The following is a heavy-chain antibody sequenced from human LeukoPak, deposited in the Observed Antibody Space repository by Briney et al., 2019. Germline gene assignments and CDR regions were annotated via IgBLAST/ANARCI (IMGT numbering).Heavy chain of an antibody. J-gene: IGHJ4*02. CDR3: ERATTDYFDY. Sequence: PSETLSLTCTVSGGSISSYYWSWIRQPPGKGLEWIGSIYYSGSTYYNPSLKSRVTISVDTSKNQFSLKLSSVTAADTAVYYCERATTDYFDYWGQGTLVTVSS. CDR2: IYYSGST. D-gene: IGHD4-11*01. V-gene: IGHV4-59*05. CDR1: GGSISSYY.